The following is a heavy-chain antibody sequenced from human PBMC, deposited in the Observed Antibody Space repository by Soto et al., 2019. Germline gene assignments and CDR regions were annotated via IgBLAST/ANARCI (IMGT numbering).Heavy chain of an antibody. CDR2: ILVDGRT. V-gene: IGHV3-23*01. Sequence: GGSLRLSCAASGFICSSYDMSWFRQAPGKGLEWVSTILVDGRTFYVDSVKGRFTISRGSSQNTVYLQMNSLTAGDTALYYCAKATATGGGAFDICGQGTMVTVS. J-gene: IGHJ3*02. CDR1: GFICSSYD. D-gene: IGHD2-8*02. CDR3: AKATATGGGAFDI.